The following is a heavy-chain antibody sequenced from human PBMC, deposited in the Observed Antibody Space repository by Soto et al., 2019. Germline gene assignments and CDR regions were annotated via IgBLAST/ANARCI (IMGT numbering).Heavy chain of an antibody. V-gene: IGHV3-9*01. CDR3: AKARRGYDYVGYYGMDV. D-gene: IGHD5-12*01. CDR1: GFTFDDYA. Sequence: LRLSCAASGFTFDDYAMHWVRQAPGKGLEWVSGISWNSGSIGYADSVKGRFTISRDNAKNSLYLQMNSLRAEDTALYYCAKARRGYDYVGYYGMDVWGQGTTVTVSS. J-gene: IGHJ6*02. CDR2: ISWNSGSI.